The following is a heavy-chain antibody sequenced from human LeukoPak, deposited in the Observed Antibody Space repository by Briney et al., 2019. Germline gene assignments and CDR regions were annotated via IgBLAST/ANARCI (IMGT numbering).Heavy chain of an antibody. V-gene: IGHV1-46*01. CDR2: INPSGGST. CDR1: GYTFTSYG. D-gene: IGHD6-13*01. Sequence: ASVKVSCKASGYTFTSYGISWVRQAPGQGLEWMGIINPSGGSTSYAQKFQGRVTMTRDTSTSTVYMELSSLKSADTAVYYCARGAPTAAGLGRGYWGQGTLVTVSS. CDR3: ARGAPTAAGLGRGY. J-gene: IGHJ4*02.